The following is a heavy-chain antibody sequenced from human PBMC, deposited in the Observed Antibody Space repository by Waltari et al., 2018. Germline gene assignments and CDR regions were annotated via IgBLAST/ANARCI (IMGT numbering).Heavy chain of an antibody. V-gene: IGHV1-69*04. D-gene: IGHD3-22*01. Sequence: QVQLVQSGVELRKPGSSVKVSCKASGGTFSSSAISWVRQAPGQGLEWMGRINPILGTTNYAQKFQGRVTITADKFTSTAYMELSSLRSEDTAVYYCASNYYDGGVYGDYWGQGTQVTVSS. CDR2: INPILGTT. J-gene: IGHJ4*02. CDR1: GGTFSSSA. CDR3: ASNYYDGGVYGDY.